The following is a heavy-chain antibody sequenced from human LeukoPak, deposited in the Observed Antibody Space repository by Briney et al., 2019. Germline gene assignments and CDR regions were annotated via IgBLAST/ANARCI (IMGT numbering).Heavy chain of an antibody. V-gene: IGHV1-2*02. Sequence: ASVKVSCKASGYTFTGYNMQWLRQAPGQGLEWMGWINPNSGGTNYAQKFQDRVTMTRDTSISTAYMELSRLRSDDTAVYYCARDGHFDYWGQGTLVTVSS. CDR2: INPNSGGT. J-gene: IGHJ4*02. CDR1: GYTFTGYN. CDR3: ARDGHFDY.